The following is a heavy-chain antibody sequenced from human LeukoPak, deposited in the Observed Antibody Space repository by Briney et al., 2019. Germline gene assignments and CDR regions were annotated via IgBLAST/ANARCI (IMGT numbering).Heavy chain of an antibody. CDR2: INHSGST. CDR3: ARIVVADLDY. D-gene: IGHD3-22*01. V-gene: IGHV4-34*01. Sequence: SETLSLTCAVYGGSFSGYYWSWIRQPPGKGLEWIGEINHSGSTNYNPSLKSRVTISVDTSKNQFSLKLSSVTAADTAVYYCARIVVADLDYWGQGTLVTVSS. J-gene: IGHJ4*02. CDR1: GGSFSGYY.